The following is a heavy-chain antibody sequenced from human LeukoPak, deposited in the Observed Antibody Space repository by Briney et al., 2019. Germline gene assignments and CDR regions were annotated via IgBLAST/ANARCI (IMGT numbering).Heavy chain of an antibody. CDR3: AKDWLGVVVPAFDY. Sequence: GGSLRLSCAASGFTFSSYGMHWVRQAPGKGLEWVAVIWYDGSNKYYADSVKGRFTISRDNSKNTLYLQMNSLRAEDTAVYYCAKDWLGVVVPAFDYWGQGTLVTVSS. D-gene: IGHD2-2*01. J-gene: IGHJ4*02. CDR1: GFTFSSYG. V-gene: IGHV3-33*06. CDR2: IWYDGSNK.